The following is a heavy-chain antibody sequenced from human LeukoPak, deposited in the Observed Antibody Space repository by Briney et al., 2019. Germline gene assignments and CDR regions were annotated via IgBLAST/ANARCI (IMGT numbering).Heavy chain of an antibody. CDR2: INHSGST. V-gene: IGHV4-34*01. D-gene: IGHD3-9*01. J-gene: IGHJ6*03. CDR1: GGSFSGYY. Sequence: SETLSLTCAVYGGSFSGYYWSWIRQPPEKGLEWIGKINHSGSTNYNPSLKSRVTVSVDTSKNQFSLKLRSVTAADTAVYYCARGGGNLLPYFDPKHYYYLDVWGKGTTVTVSS. CDR3: ARGGGNLLPYFDPKHYYYLDV.